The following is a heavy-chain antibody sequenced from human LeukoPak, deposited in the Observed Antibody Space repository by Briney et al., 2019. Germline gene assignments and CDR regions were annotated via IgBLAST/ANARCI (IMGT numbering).Heavy chain of an antibody. CDR1: GGSFSSYF. J-gene: IGHJ4*02. D-gene: IGHD3-22*01. Sequence: PSETLSLTCVVYGGSFSSYFWSWIRQPPGKGVEWIGEITPSGSTNYNPSLKSRVSISIDTSKKKLSLRLTSVTAADSAVYYCASSFYYDSRDYWGQGTLVTVSS. V-gene: IGHV4-34*01. CDR3: ASSFYYDSRDY. CDR2: ITPSGST.